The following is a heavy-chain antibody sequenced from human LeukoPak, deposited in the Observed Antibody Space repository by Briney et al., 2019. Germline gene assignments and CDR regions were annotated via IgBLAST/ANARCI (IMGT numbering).Heavy chain of an antibody. CDR2: IYHSGST. D-gene: IGHD2-2*02. Sequence: SETLSLTCTASDGSISSYYWSWIRQPPGKGLEWIGSIYHSGSTYYNPSLKSRVTISVDTSKNQFSLKLSSVTAADTAVYYCARGGSPAAISFAFDIWGQGTMVTVSS. CDR3: ARGGSPAAISFAFDI. J-gene: IGHJ3*02. V-gene: IGHV4-38-2*02. CDR1: DGSISSYY.